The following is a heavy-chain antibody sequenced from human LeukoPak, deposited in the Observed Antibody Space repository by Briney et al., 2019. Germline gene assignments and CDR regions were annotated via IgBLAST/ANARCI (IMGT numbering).Heavy chain of an antibody. CDR3: ARDYYGSGSLAFCY. CDR2: FYHGGST. J-gene: IGHJ4*02. CDR1: GYSISTGYY. Sequence: SETLSLTCTVSGYSISTGYYWDWIRQPPGRGLERIETFYHGGSTYYNPSLKSRVTISVDTSKNQFSLNLTSVTAADTAVYYCARDYYGSGSLAFCYWGQGTLVTVSS. D-gene: IGHD3-10*01. V-gene: IGHV4-38-2*02.